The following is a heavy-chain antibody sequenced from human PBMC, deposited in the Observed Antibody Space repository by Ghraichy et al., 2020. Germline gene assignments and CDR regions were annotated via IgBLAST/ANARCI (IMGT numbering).Heavy chain of an antibody. CDR1: GFTFDDYT. D-gene: IGHD3-10*01. Sequence: GGSLRLSCAASGFTFDDYTMHWVRQAPGKGLEWVSLISWDGGSTYYADSVKGRFTISRDNSKNSLYLQMNSLRTEDTALYYCAKGEKYYYGSGSPLHFDYWGQGTLVTVSS. CDR3: AKGEKYYYGSGSPLHFDY. J-gene: IGHJ4*02. CDR2: ISWDGGST. V-gene: IGHV3-43*01.